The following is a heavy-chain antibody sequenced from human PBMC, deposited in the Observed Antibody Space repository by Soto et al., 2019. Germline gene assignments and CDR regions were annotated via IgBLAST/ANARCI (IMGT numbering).Heavy chain of an antibody. CDR1: GISLSTSGVG. CDR3: SRGLATLTVFAFDD. V-gene: IGHV2-5*01. CDR2: IYWNDDK. Sequence: QITVKGSGPTLVKPTQPLTLTCSLSGISLSTSGVGLGWIRQTPGKALEWLALIYWNDDKHYTPTLKSRLTITKDASKNQAFLTITSREPVDTATYYCSRGLATLTVFAFDDWGQGTVVTVSS. D-gene: IGHD6-6*01. J-gene: IGHJ3*01.